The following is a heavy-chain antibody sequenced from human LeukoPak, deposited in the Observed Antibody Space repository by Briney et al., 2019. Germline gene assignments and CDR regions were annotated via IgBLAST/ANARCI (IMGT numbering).Heavy chain of an antibody. CDR1: GFTFSSYW. V-gene: IGHV3-7*03. Sequence: GGSLRLSCAGCGFTFSSYWMNWVRQAPGEGLEWVANIKEDGTQKYYVDSVEGRFTISRDNAKNSLYLQMNGLRAEDTAVYFCARRLGYTGACDYWGQGSLVIVSS. J-gene: IGHJ4*02. CDR3: ARRLGYTGACDY. D-gene: IGHD5-12*01. CDR2: IKEDGTQK.